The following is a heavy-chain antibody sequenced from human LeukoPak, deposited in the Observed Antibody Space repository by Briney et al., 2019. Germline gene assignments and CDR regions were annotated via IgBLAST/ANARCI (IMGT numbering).Heavy chain of an antibody. J-gene: IGHJ4*02. CDR2: ISSGSSTI. CDR3: ARDYYNSSGYYYGGF. V-gene: IGHV3-48*02. CDR1: GFTFSSYN. Sequence: GGSLRLSCAASGFTFSSYNMNWVRQAPGKGLEWVSYISSGSSTIYYADSVEGRFTISRDNAKNSLYLQMNSLRDEDTAVYYCARDYYNSSGYYYGGFWGQGTLVSVSS. D-gene: IGHD3-22*01.